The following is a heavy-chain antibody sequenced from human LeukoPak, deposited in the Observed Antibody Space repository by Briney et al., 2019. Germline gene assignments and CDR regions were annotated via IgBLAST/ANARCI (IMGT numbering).Heavy chain of an antibody. CDR3: ARASEDIVVVPAARDYWYFDL. D-gene: IGHD2-2*01. CDR1: FDDYG. V-gene: IGHV4-34*01. J-gene: IGHJ2*01. Sequence: FDDYGMNWVRQVPGKGLEWIGEINHSGSTNYNPSLKSRVTISVDTSKNQFSLKLSSVTAADTAVYYCARASEDIVVVPAARDYWYFDLWGRGTLVTVSS. CDR2: INHSGST.